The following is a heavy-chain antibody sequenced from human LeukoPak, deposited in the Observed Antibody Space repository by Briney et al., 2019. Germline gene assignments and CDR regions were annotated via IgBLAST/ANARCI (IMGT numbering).Heavy chain of an antibody. V-gene: IGHV4-61*02. Sequence: SETLSLTCTVSGGSISSGSYYWSWIRQPAGKGLEWIGRIYTSGSTNYNPSLKSRVTISVDTSKNQFSLKLSSVTAADTAVYYCAREAWTGDRQGVDYWGQGTLVTVSS. J-gene: IGHJ4*02. D-gene: IGHD3/OR15-3a*01. CDR1: GGSISSGSYY. CDR3: AREAWTGDRQGVDY. CDR2: IYTSGST.